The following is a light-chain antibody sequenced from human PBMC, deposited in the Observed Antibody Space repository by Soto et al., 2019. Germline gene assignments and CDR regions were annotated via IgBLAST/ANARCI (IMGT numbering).Light chain of an antibody. CDR3: QQYNNWPWT. CDR2: VAS. J-gene: IGKJ1*01. V-gene: IGKV3-15*01. CDR1: QSITSN. Sequence: EVVMTQSPATLSVSPGERATLSCRASQSITSNLVWFQQKPGQAPRPLIYVASIRATGIPARFSGSGSGTDFTLTISSLQSEDFAVYYCQQYNNWPWTFGQGTKVEIK.